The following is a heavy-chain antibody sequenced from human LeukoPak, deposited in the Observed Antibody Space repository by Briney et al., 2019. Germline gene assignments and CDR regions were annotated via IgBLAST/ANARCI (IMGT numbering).Heavy chain of an antibody. V-gene: IGHV5-51*01. CDR2: IYPGDSDT. CDR1: GYSFTSYW. Sequence: GESLKISCKGSGYSFTSYWIGWVRQMPGKGLEWMGIIYPGDSDTRYSPSFQGQVTISADKSIRPAYLQWSSLKASDTAMYYCARQRSRNRYYYYYMDVWGKGTTVTVSS. CDR3: ARQRSRNRYYYYYMDV. D-gene: IGHD6-13*01. J-gene: IGHJ6*03.